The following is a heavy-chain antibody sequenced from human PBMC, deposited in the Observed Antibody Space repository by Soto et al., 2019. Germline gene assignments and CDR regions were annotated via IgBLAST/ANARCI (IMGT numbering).Heavy chain of an antibody. D-gene: IGHD5-12*01. V-gene: IGHV1-3*05. CDR3: ARVSGYYLPDY. CDR2: INAGNGNT. J-gene: IGHJ4*02. Sequence: QVQLVQSGAEEKKPGASVKVSCKASGYTFTNYAMHWVRQAPGQRLEWMGWINAGNGNTKYSQKFQGRVTITRDTSASPAYRELSSLRSEDTAVYYCARVSGYYLPDYWGQGTLVTVSS. CDR1: GYTFTNYA.